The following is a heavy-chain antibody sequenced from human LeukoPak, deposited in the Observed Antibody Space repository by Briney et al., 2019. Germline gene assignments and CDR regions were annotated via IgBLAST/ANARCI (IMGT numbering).Heavy chain of an antibody. CDR2: ISAYNGNT. V-gene: IGHV1-18*01. D-gene: IGHD2-21*02. J-gene: IGHJ6*02. CDR3: ARDPRSAYCGGDCYPAPSYYYYGMDV. Sequence: GASVKVSCKASGYTFTSYGISWVRQAPGQGLEWMGWISAYNGNTNYAQKLQGRVTMTTDTSTSTAYMELRSLRSDDTAVYYCARDPRSAYCGGDCYPAPSYYYYGMDVWGQGTTVTVSS. CDR1: GYTFTSYG.